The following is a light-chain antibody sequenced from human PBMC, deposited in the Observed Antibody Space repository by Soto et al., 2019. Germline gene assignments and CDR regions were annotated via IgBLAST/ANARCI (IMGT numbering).Light chain of an antibody. V-gene: IGKV3-11*01. CDR2: DVF. CDR3: LQRSVWPWT. Sequence: IVLTQSPATLSLSPGERATLSCRASQSVGNNLAWYQQKPGQAPRLLIYDVFNRATGILARFSGSGSGTDFTLTISSLEPEDFAVYYCLQRSVWPWTFGQGTKVEVK. J-gene: IGKJ1*01. CDR1: QSVGNN.